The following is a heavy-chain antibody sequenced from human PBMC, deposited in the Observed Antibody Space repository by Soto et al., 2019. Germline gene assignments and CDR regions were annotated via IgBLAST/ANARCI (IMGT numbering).Heavy chain of an antibody. D-gene: IGHD3-16*01. Sequence: EVQLLESGGGLVQPGGSLRLSCVGSGFTFINYAMNWVRQTPGKGLEWVSGISGGGARTFDADSEKGRFTISRDNSKNKVNLQMNSLRAADTAVYYCAREVLGSPSRPDWWYFDLWGRGTLVTVSS. J-gene: IGHJ2*01. CDR3: AREVLGSPSRPDWWYFDL. CDR2: ISGGGART. V-gene: IGHV3-23*01. CDR1: GFTFINYA.